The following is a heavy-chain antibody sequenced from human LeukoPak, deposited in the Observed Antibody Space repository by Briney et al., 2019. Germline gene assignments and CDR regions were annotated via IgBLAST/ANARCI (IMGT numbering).Heavy chain of an antibody. Sequence: GESLKISCKGSGYSFTSYWIGWVRQMPGKGLEWMGIIYPGDSDTKYGPSFQGQVTIPADKSISTASLQWSSLKASDTAMYYCARGHHDYFDYWGQGTLVTVSS. CDR3: ARGHHDYFDY. J-gene: IGHJ4*02. CDR1: GYSFTSYW. CDR2: IYPGDSDT. V-gene: IGHV5-51*01.